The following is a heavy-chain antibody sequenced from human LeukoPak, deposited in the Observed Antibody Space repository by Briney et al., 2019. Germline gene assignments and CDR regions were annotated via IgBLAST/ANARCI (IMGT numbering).Heavy chain of an antibody. Sequence: SVKVSCKASGGTFSSYAISWVRQAPGQGLEWMGGIIPIFGTANYAQKFQGRVTITTDESTSTAYMELSSLRSEDTAVYYCARVEYSSSSPQLDWFDPWGQGTLVTVSS. CDR2: IIPIFGTA. CDR3: ARVEYSSSSPQLDWFDP. V-gene: IGHV1-69*05. D-gene: IGHD6-6*01. J-gene: IGHJ5*02. CDR1: GGTFSSYA.